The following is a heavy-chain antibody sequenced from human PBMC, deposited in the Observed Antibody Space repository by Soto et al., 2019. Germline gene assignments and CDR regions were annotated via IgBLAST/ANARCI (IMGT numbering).Heavy chain of an antibody. CDR3: AILSSGYYHGDYFDY. D-gene: IGHD3-22*01. CDR2: ISYDGTNK. CDR1: GFTFSSYA. V-gene: IGHV3-30*03. J-gene: IGHJ4*02. Sequence: QVQLVESGGGVVQPGRSLRLSCAASGFTFSSYAMHWVRQAPGKGLEWVAIISYDGTNKYYADSVKGRFTISRDNSKNTLYLQMNSLRPEDTAMYYCAILSSGYYHGDYFDYWGQGTLVTVSS.